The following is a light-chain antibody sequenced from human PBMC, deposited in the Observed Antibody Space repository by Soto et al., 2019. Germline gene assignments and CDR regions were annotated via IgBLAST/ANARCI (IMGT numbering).Light chain of an antibody. J-gene: IGLJ1*01. CDR2: RNN. CDR1: SSNIGSHN. CDR3: AAWDDSLSGYV. V-gene: IGLV1-47*01. Sequence: QSALTQPPSASGTPGQRVTISCSGGSSNIGSHNVYWYQQLPGTAPKLLIYRNNQRPSGVPDRFSGSMSGTSASLAISGLRSEDEADYYCAAWDDSLSGYVFGTGTKVTVL.